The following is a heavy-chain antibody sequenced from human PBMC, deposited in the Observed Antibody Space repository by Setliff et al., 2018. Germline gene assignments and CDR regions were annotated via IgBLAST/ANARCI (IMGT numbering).Heavy chain of an antibody. CDR1: GYTFKDFI. Sequence: ASVKVSCKASGYTFKDFIISWVRQAPGQGLEWMGWISPHTGRAYYAPELQGRITMTTDTSTGTAYMEMRGLRSDDTAVYYCMRLVRFCSRTVCQRTSGDEAWGQGTLVTVSS. J-gene: IGHJ5*02. CDR2: ISPHTGRA. CDR3: MRLVRFCSRTVCQRTSGDEA. V-gene: IGHV1-18*04. D-gene: IGHD3-3*01.